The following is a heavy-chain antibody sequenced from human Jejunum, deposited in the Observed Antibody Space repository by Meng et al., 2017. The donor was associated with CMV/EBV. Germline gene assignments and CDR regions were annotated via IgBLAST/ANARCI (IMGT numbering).Heavy chain of an antibody. Sequence: GCTFSRYPMHWVRQAPGKGLEWVAVISYDGGNKYYADSVKDRFTISRDNSNNTLYLQLDSLRAEDTAVYHCARDRTSVVVPAALLYWGQGTLVTVSS. CDR3: ARDRTSVVVPAALLY. CDR2: ISYDGGNK. J-gene: IGHJ4*02. CDR1: GCTFSRYP. D-gene: IGHD2-2*01. V-gene: IGHV3-30-3*01.